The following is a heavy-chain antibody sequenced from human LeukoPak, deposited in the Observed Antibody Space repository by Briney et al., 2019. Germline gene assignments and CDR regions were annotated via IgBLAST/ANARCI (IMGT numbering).Heavy chain of an antibody. CDR2: IWYDGSNK. D-gene: IGHD3-10*01. CDR3: AKAPTLYYGSGSYSS. J-gene: IGHJ5*02. CDR1: GFTFSSYG. V-gene: IGHV3-33*06. Sequence: GGSLRLSCAASGFTFSSYGMHWVRQAPGKGLEWVAVIWYDGSNKYYADSVKGRFTISRDNSKNTLYLQMNSLRAEDTAVYYCAKAPTLYYGSGSYSSWGQGTLVTVSS.